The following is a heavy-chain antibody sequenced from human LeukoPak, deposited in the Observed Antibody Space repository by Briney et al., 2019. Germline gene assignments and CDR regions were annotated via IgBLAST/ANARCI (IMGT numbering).Heavy chain of an antibody. D-gene: IGHD4-11*01. Sequence: PGRSLRLSCAASGFTFDDYAMHWVRQAPGKGLEWVSGISWNSGSIGYADSVKGRFTISRDNAKNSLYLQMNSLRAEDTALYYCARVASNYDFDYWGQGTLVSVSS. J-gene: IGHJ4*02. CDR1: GFTFDDYA. CDR2: ISWNSGSI. V-gene: IGHV3-9*01. CDR3: ARVASNYDFDY.